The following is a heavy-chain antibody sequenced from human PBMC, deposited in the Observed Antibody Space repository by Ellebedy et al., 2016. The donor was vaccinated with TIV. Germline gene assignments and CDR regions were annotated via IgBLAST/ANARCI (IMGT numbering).Heavy chain of an antibody. Sequence: AASVKVSCKASGYTFTGYYMHWVRQAPGQGLEWMGWINPNSGGTNYAQKFQGRVTMTRDTSISTAYMELSRLRSDDTAVYYCASGVVTRRIPQNDAFDIWGQGTMVTVSS. CDR2: INPNSGGT. V-gene: IGHV1-2*02. CDR1: GYTFTGYY. CDR3: ASGVVTRRIPQNDAFDI. J-gene: IGHJ3*02. D-gene: IGHD4-23*01.